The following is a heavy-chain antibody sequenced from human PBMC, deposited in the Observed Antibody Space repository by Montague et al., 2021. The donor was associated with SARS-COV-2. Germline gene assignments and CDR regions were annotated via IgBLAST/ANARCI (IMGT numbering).Heavy chain of an antibody. CDR1: GDSVSSNTAT. V-gene: IGHV6-1*01. D-gene: IGHD2-15*01. CDR3: ARTTTRMLYPENAFDI. J-gene: IGHJ3*02. Sequence: CAISGDSVSSNTATWNWLRQSPSGGLEWLGRTYYRSKWYHDYAISLKSRITIHPDTSKNQFSLQLSSVAPEDTAVFYCARTTTRMLYPENAFDIWGQGTMVTVSS. CDR2: TYYRSKWYH.